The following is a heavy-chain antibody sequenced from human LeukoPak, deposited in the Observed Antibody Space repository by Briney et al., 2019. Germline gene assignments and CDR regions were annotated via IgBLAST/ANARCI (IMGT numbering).Heavy chain of an antibody. V-gene: IGHV4-4*07. CDR2: IYTSGST. Sequence: SETLSLTCTVSGGSISSYYWSWIRQPAGKGLEWIGRIYTSGSTYYNPSLKSRVTISVDTSKNQFSLKLSSVTAADTAVYYCARPNKLLRYGMDVWGQGTTVTVSS. CDR1: GGSISSYY. CDR3: ARPNKLLRYGMDV. J-gene: IGHJ6*02. D-gene: IGHD2-15*01.